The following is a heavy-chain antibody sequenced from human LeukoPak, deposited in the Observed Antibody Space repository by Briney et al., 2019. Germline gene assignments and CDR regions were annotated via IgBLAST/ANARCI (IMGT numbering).Heavy chain of an antibody. Sequence: ASVKVSCKASGYTFTGYYMHWVRQAPGQGLEWMGWINPNSGGTNYAQKFQGRVTMTRDTSISTAYMELSRLRSDDTAVYYCASGTYGSGVYYYYYMDVWGKGTTVTVSS. J-gene: IGHJ6*03. V-gene: IGHV1-2*02. CDR1: GYTFTGYY. D-gene: IGHD3-10*01. CDR3: ASGTYGSGVYYYYYMDV. CDR2: INPNSGGT.